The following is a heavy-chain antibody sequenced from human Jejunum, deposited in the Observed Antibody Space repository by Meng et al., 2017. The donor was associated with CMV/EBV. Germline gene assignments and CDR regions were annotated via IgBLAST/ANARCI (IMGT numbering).Heavy chain of an antibody. V-gene: IGHV3-23*01. Sequence: VFTFCIYFMHWARQAPVKWLAWVSTISGSGASTYYVDSVKGRFTVSRDNSENTLYLQINSLTAEDTALSYCATDWRGVVPDAFDIWGQGTMVTVSS. J-gene: IGHJ3*02. D-gene: IGHD2-15*01. CDR3: ATDWRGVVPDAFDI. CDR1: VFTFCIYF. CDR2: ISGSGAST.